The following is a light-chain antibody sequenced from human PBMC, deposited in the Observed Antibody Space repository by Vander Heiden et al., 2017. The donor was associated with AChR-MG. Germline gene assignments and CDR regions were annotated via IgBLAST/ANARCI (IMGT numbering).Light chain of an antibody. CDR3: QQYGRSPRT. CDR1: QSVSSSY. CDR2: GAS. J-gene: IGKJ1*01. V-gene: IGKV3-20*01. Sequence: EIVLTQSPGTLSLSPGERATLSCRASQSVSSSYLAWYKQKPGQAPRLLIYGASNRATGIPDGFSGSGSGTDFTLTISRLEPEDFAVYYCQQYGRSPRTFGQGTKVEIK.